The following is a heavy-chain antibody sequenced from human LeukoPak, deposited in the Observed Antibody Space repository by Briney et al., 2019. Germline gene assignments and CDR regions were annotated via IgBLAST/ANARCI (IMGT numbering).Heavy chain of an antibody. D-gene: IGHD3-10*01. CDR1: GFTFSTYT. V-gene: IGHV3-48*04. CDR3: ARDRQLRGYFDY. Sequence: GGPLRLSCAASGFTFSTYTMNWVRQAPRKGLEGVSYISSSGSTIYYADSVKGRFTIYRDNAKNSLYLQMNSLRAEDTAVYYCARDRQLRGYFDYWGQGTLVTVSS. CDR2: ISSSGSTI. J-gene: IGHJ4*02.